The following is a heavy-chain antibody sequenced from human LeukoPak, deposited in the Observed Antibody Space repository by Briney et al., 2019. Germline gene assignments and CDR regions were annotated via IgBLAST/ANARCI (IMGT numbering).Heavy chain of an antibody. V-gene: IGHV3-21*01. Sequence: PGGALRLSCCTAGFPFISYNMNWGRPAPGKGLEGVSSISSGSSYIYYSDSVQGRFTISRDNAKNSLYLQMNSLRAEDTAVYYCTRGTPTTRDFDYWGQGTLVTVSS. D-gene: IGHD4-11*01. CDR2: ISSGSSYI. CDR3: TRGTPTTRDFDY. J-gene: IGHJ4*02. CDR1: GFPFISYN.